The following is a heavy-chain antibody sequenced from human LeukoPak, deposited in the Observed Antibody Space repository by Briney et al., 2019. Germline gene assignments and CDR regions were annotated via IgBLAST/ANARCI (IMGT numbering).Heavy chain of an antibody. Sequence: GGSLRLSCVASGFTFSSYGMHWVRQAPGKGLEWVAVIWYDGTNKYYADSVKGRFTISRDSPKNTLYLQMNSLRVEDTAVYYCTSWGDTTAEYFQRWGQGTLVTVSS. CDR3: TSWGDTTAEYFQR. V-gene: IGHV3-33*01. D-gene: IGHD2-21*02. CDR1: GFTFSSYG. J-gene: IGHJ1*01. CDR2: IWYDGTNK.